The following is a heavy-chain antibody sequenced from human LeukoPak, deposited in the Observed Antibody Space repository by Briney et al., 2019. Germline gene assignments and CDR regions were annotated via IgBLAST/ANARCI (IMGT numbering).Heavy chain of an antibody. CDR3: ARVVNGYVDY. D-gene: IGHD2-8*01. CDR2: ISASSNYI. Sequence: GGALRLSCAASGFTFSNTNMNWVRQAPGKGLKWVSFISASSNYIYYADSVKGRFTISRDNAQNSLYLQMNSLRAEDTAVYFCARVVNGYVDYWGQGTLVTVSS. CDR1: GFTFSNTN. J-gene: IGHJ4*02. V-gene: IGHV3-21*06.